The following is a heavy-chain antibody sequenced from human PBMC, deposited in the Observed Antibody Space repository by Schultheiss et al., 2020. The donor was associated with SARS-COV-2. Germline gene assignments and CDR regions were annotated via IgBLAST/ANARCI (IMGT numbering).Heavy chain of an antibody. J-gene: IGHJ4*02. CDR1: GFTVSSNY. CDR2: ISSTSSYI. D-gene: IGHD6-19*01. Sequence: GGSLRLSCAASGFTVSSNYMSWVRQAPGKGLEWVASISSTSSYIYYADSVKGRFTISRDNSKNTLYLQMNSLRAEDTAVYYCARDEQWLALDYWGQGTLVTVSS. CDR3: ARDEQWLALDY. V-gene: IGHV3-21*01.